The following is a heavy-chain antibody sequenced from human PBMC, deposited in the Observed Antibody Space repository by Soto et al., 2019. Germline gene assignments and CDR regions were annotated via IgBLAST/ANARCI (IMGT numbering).Heavy chain of an antibody. CDR1: GGSISSGGYL. CDR3: ARAAHYSSPFRWFDP. Sequence: PSETLSLTCTVSGGSISSGGYLWSWLRQHPGKGLEWIGYIYYSGSTYYNPSLKSRVTISVDTSKNQFSLKLSSVTAADTAVYYCARAAHYSSPFRWFDPWGQGTLVTVSS. J-gene: IGHJ5*02. D-gene: IGHD6-13*01. V-gene: IGHV4-31*02. CDR2: IYYSGST.